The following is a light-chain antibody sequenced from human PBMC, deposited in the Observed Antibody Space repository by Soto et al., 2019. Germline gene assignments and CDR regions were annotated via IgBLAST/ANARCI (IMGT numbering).Light chain of an antibody. V-gene: IGKV3-11*01. Sequence: EIVLTQSPATLSLSPGERATLSCRASQSLGYYLAWFQQKHGQAPRLLIYDTSNRASGIPARFSGSGSGTDFTLTISSLDPEDFAVYYCQQCRDWPLTFGGGTKVEIK. J-gene: IGKJ4*01. CDR1: QSLGYY. CDR2: DTS. CDR3: QQCRDWPLT.